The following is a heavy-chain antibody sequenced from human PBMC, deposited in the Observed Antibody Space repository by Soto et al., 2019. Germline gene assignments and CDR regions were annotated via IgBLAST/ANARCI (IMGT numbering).Heavy chain of an antibody. CDR3: ARKGAAGTRAPYYYYGMDV. D-gene: IGHD6-13*01. CDR2: INHSGST. J-gene: IGHJ6*02. CDR1: GGSFSGYY. Sequence: QVQLQQWGAGLLKPSETLSLTCAVYGGSFSGYYWSWIRQPPGKGLEWIGEINHSGSTNYNPSLKSRVTISVATSKNQFSLKLSSVTAADTAVYYCARKGAAGTRAPYYYYGMDVRGQGTPVTVAS. V-gene: IGHV4-34*01.